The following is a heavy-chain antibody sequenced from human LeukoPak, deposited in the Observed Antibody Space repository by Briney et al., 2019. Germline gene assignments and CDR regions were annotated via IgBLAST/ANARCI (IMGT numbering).Heavy chain of an antibody. J-gene: IGHJ1*01. D-gene: IGHD4-17*01. V-gene: IGHV4-59*01. CDR3: ARGQTVTTNHDYFNL. Sequence: SETLSLTCSVSDGSINLYQWSWIRQPPGKGLEWIGYGYYNGRTRYTPSLEGRVTISVDTSKKPFSLNLKSVTAADTAVYFCARGQTVTTNHDYFNLWGQGTLVIVSS. CDR1: DGSINLYQ. CDR2: GYYNGRT.